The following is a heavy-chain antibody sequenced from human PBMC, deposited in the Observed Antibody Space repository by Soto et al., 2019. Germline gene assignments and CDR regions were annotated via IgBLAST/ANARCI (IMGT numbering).Heavy chain of an antibody. CDR3: ARDESATDAFDI. V-gene: IGHV4-31*03. D-gene: IGHD5-12*01. J-gene: IGHJ3*02. CDR1: GGSISSGGYY. Sequence: TLSLTCTVSGGSISSGGYYWSWIRQNPGKGLEWIGYIYYSGSTNYNPSLKSRVTISVDTSKNQFSLKLSSVTAADTAVYYCARDESATDAFDIWGRGTMVTVSS. CDR2: IYYSGST.